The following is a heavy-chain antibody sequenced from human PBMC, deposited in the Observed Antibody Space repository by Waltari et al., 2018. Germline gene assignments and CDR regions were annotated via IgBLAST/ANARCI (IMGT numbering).Heavy chain of an antibody. V-gene: IGHV4-4*02. CDR2: SYHSGGT. Sequence: QVQLQQSGPGLVKPSGTLSLTCAVSGGSISISKWWSWVRQPPGQGLAWIGESYHSGGTNGIPSLTSLVTISEDQSKNQFSLKLSSVTAPDTAVYYWARLPGESSSWSTCDWYDPWGQGTLVTVSA. D-gene: IGHD6-13*01. CDR3: ARLPGESSSWSTCDWYDP. J-gene: IGHJ5*02. CDR1: GGSISISKW.